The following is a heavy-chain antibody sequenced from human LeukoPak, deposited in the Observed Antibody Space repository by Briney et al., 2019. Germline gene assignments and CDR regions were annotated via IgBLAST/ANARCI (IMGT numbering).Heavy chain of an antibody. V-gene: IGHV3-23*01. CDR1: GFTFSSYA. J-gene: IGHJ5*02. D-gene: IGHD3-10*01. Sequence: GGSLRLSCAASGFTFSSYAMSWVRQAPGKGLEWVSAISGSGGSTYYADSVKGRFTISRDNSKNTLYLQMNSLRAEDTAVYYCAKEIAMVRGVKPNWFDPWGQGTLVTVSS. CDR2: ISGSGGST. CDR3: AKEIAMVRGVKPNWFDP.